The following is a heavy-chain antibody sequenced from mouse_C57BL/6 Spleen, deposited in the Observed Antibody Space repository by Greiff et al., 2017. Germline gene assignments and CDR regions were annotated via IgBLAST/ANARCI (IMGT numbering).Heavy chain of an antibody. V-gene: IGHV1-82*01. J-gene: IGHJ2*01. CDR1: GYAFRSSW. Sequence: QVQLQQSGPELVKPGASVKISCKASGYAFRSSWMNWVKQRPGKGLEWIGRIYPGDGDTNYNGKFKGKATLTADKSSSTAYMQLSSLTSEDSAVYFCARAMGTCDYWGQGTTLTVSS. CDR2: IYPGDGDT. CDR3: ARAMGTCDY. D-gene: IGHD2-3*01.